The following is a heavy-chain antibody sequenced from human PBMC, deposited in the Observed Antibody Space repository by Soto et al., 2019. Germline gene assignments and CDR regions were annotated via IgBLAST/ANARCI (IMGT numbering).Heavy chain of an antibody. Sequence: PGASLTLSCAASGFTFSTYSMNCVRQAPGKGLEWVSSISGSSNYIYYADSMKGRFTISRDNAKNSLYLQMNSLRAEDTAVYYCARDLVIAAAGTELSEYWAQGTMLTVSS. D-gene: IGHD6-13*01. V-gene: IGHV3-21*01. CDR3: ARDLVIAAAGTELSEY. J-gene: IGHJ4*02. CDR2: ISGSSNYI. CDR1: GFTFSTYS.